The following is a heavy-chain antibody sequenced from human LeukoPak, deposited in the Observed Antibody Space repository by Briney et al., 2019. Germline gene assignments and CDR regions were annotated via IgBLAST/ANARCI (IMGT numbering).Heavy chain of an antibody. J-gene: IGHJ4*02. CDR1: GFTFSSYE. Sequence: GGSLRLSCAASGFTFSSYEMNWVRQAPGKGLEWVSYISSSGSTIYYADSVKGRFTISRDNAKNSLYLQMNSLRAEDTAVYYCARETVAGTSFFDYWGQGTLVTVSS. D-gene: IGHD6-19*01. CDR2: ISSSGSTI. V-gene: IGHV3-48*03. CDR3: ARETVAGTSFFDY.